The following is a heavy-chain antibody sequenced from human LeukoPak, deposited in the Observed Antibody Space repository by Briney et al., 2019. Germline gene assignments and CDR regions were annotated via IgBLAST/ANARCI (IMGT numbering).Heavy chain of an antibody. V-gene: IGHV3-23*01. CDR3: AKVILLYYMDV. CDR1: GFTFTTYG. D-gene: IGHD2-8*02. CDR2: IGGSGIRT. J-gene: IGHJ6*03. Sequence: PGGTLRLSCSASGFTFTTYGMNWVRQAPGKGLEWVSGIGGSGIRTYYADSVKGRFTISRDNSKNTLYLQMNSLRAEDTAVYYCAKVILLYYMDVWGKGTTVTVSS.